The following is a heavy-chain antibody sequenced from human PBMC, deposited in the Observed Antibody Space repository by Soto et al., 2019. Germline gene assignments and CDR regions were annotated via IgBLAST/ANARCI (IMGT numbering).Heavy chain of an antibody. Sequence: GGSLRLSCAASGFTFSSYGMHWVRQAPGKGLEWVAVISYDGSNKYYADSVKGRFTISRDNSKNTLYLQMNSLRAEDTAVYYCAKDRIAEAGTGPKTWRKNFDFWGQGTLVTVSS. D-gene: IGHD6-13*01. CDR1: GFTFSSYG. CDR2: ISYDGSNK. CDR3: AKDRIAEAGTGPKTWRKNFDF. V-gene: IGHV3-30*18. J-gene: IGHJ4*02.